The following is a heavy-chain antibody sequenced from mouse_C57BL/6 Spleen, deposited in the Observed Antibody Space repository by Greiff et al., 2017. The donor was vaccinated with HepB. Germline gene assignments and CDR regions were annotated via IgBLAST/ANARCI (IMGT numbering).Heavy chain of an antibody. J-gene: IGHJ1*03. Sequence: QVQLQQPGPELVKPGASVKLSCKASGYTFTSYCMHWVKQRPGQGLEWIGNINPSNGGTNYNEKFKSKATLTVDKSSSTAYMQLSSLTSEDSAVYYCAREVNWWYFDVWGTGTTVTVSS. CDR1: GYTFTSYC. D-gene: IGHD4-1*01. V-gene: IGHV1-53*01. CDR2: INPSNGGT. CDR3: AREVNWWYFDV.